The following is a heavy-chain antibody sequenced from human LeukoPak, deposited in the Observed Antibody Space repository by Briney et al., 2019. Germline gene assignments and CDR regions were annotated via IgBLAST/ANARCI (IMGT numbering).Heavy chain of an antibody. J-gene: IGHJ4*02. D-gene: IGHD3-22*01. CDR1: GYTFTGYY. CDR2: INPNSGGT. Sequence: ASVKVPCKASGYTFTGYYMHWVRQAPGQGLEWMGRINPNSGGTNYAQQFQGRVTMTRDTSISTAYMELSRLRSDDTAVYYCAREASSGLEYWGQGTLVTVSS. V-gene: IGHV1-2*06. CDR3: AREASSGLEY.